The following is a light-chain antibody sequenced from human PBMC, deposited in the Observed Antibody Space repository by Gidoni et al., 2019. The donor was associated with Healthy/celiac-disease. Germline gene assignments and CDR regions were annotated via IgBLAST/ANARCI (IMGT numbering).Light chain of an antibody. Sequence: SYELTQPPSVSVAPGQTARITCSGDALPKQYAYWYQQKPGQAPVLVIYKDSERPSGISERFSGSSSGTTVTLTISGVKAEDEADYYCQSADSSGTAWVFGGGTKLTVL. CDR3: QSADSSGTAWV. CDR1: ALPKQY. J-gene: IGLJ3*02. V-gene: IGLV3-25*03. CDR2: KDS.